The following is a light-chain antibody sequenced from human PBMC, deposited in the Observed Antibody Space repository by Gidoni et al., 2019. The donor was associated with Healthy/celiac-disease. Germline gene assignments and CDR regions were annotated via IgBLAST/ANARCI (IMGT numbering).Light chain of an antibody. Sequence: EIVLTQSTATLSLSPGERATLSCRASQSVSSYLAWYKQKPCKAPRLLSYDAYNRATGIPARFSGSGSGTDFTLTISILEPEYFAVYYCQQRSNWPMCSFGQGTKLEI. CDR1: QSVSSY. V-gene: IGKV3-11*01. J-gene: IGKJ2*04. CDR2: DAY. CDR3: QQRSNWPMCS.